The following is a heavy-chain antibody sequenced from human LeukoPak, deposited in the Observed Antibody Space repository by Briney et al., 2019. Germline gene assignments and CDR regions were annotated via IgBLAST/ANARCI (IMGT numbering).Heavy chain of an antibody. Sequence: ASVKASCKASGYTFTSYYMHWVRQAPGQGLEWMGIINPSGGSTSDAQKFQGRVTMTRDTSTSTVYMELSSLRSEDTAVYYCARARGIAVAARRWFDPWGQGTLVTVSS. J-gene: IGHJ5*02. CDR1: GYTFTSYY. V-gene: IGHV1-46*03. D-gene: IGHD6-19*01. CDR3: ARARGIAVAARRWFDP. CDR2: INPSGGST.